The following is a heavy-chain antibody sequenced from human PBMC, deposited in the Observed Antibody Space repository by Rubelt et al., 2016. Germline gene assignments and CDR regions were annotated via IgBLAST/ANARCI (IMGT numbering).Heavy chain of an antibody. Sequence: EVQLLESGGGLIQPGGSLRLSCAASGFTFSSYSMNWVRQAPGKGLEWVSYISSSSSTIYYADSVKGRFTISRDNAKNSRYLQMNSLGAEDTAVYYCARALAGIKGPIDYWGQGTLVTVSS. CDR1: GFTFSSYS. D-gene: IGHD2-21*01. J-gene: IGHJ4*02. CDR2: ISSSSSTI. CDR3: ARALAGIKGPIDY. V-gene: IGHV3-48*04.